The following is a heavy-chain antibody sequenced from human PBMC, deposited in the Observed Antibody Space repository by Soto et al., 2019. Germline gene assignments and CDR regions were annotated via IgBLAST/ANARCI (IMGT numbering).Heavy chain of an antibody. CDR3: ASYPIFSSGWDYYYYGMDV. D-gene: IGHD6-19*01. J-gene: IGHJ6*02. CDR1: GYSFTSYW. Sequence: GESLKISCKGSGYSFTSYWIGWVRQMPGKGLEWMGRIDPSDSYTNYSPSFQGHVTISADKSISTAYLQWSSLKASDTAMYYCASYPIFSSGWDYYYYGMDVWGQGTTVTVSS. V-gene: IGHV5-10-1*01. CDR2: IDPSDSYT.